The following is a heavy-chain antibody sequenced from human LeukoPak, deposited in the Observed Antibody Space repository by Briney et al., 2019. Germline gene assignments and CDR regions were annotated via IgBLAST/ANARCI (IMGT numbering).Heavy chain of an antibody. Sequence: PSETLSLTCTVSGGSISSGDYYWSWIRQPPGKCLEWIGYIYYSGSTNYNPSLKSRVTISVDTSKNQFSLKLSSVTAADTAVYYCARGGTDTANDYWGQGTLVTVSS. CDR3: ARGGTDTANDY. D-gene: IGHD5-18*01. V-gene: IGHV4-61*08. J-gene: IGHJ4*02. CDR1: GGSISSGDYY. CDR2: IYYSGST.